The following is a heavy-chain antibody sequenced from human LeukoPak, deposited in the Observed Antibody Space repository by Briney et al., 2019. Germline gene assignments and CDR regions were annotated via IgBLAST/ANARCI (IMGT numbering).Heavy chain of an antibody. J-gene: IGHJ3*02. CDR2: ISGSGGST. CDR1: GFTFTTYA. D-gene: IGHD2-21*01. V-gene: IGHV3-23*01. Sequence: PGGSLRLSCAASGFTFTTYAMSWVRQAPGKGLEWVSSISGSGGSTYYADSVKGRFTISRDNSKNTLSLQMNNLRAGDTALYYCAKGVPRYEGGAWIDAFDIWGQGTMVTVSS. CDR3: AKGVPRYEGGAWIDAFDI.